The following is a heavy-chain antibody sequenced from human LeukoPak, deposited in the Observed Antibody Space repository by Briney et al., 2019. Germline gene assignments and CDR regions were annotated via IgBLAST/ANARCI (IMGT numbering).Heavy chain of an antibody. J-gene: IGHJ5*02. CDR1: GGSISSGCYY. D-gene: IGHD3-10*01. Sequence: KPSETLSLTCTVSGGSISSGCYYWSWIRQPAGKGLEWIGRIYTSGSTNYNPSLKSRVTISVDTSKNQFSLKLSSVTAADTAVYYCARDWDSGSYYNWFDPWGRGTLVTVSS. CDR3: ARDWDSGSYYNWFDP. CDR2: IYTSGST. V-gene: IGHV4-61*02.